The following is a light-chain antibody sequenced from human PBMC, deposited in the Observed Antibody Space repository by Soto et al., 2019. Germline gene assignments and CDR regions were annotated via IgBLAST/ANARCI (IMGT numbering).Light chain of an antibody. Sequence: QSALTQPASVSGSPGQSITLSCTGTSSDVGRYDYVSWYQQHPGKAPKLIVYDVTERPSGVPDRFSGSKSGNTASLTISGLQAEDEADYSCCSFAGSYSYVFGTGTKVTVL. J-gene: IGLJ1*01. CDR3: CSFAGSYSYV. CDR1: SSDVGRYDY. CDR2: DVT. V-gene: IGLV2-11*01.